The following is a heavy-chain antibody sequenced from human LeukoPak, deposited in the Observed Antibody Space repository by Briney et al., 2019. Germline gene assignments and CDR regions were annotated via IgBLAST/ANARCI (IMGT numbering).Heavy chain of an antibody. Sequence: GASVKVSCKASGYTFTGYYMHWVRQAPGQGLEWMGWINPNSGGTNYAQKFQGRVTMTRDTSISTAYMELSRLRSDDTAVYYCARDSTDSSSWYDRFDPWGQGTLVTVSS. CDR1: GYTFTGYY. V-gene: IGHV1-2*02. CDR3: ARDSTDSSSWYDRFDP. J-gene: IGHJ5*02. CDR2: INPNSGGT. D-gene: IGHD6-13*01.